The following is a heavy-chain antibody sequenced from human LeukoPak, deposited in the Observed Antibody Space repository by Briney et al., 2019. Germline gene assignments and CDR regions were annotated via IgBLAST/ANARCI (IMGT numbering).Heavy chain of an antibody. D-gene: IGHD5-24*01. V-gene: IGHV3-53*05. J-gene: IGHJ4*02. CDR1: GFTVSSNF. Sequence: GGSLRLSCAASGFTVSSNFMGWVRQAPGKGLEWVSVIYSGGSTYYADSVKGRFTISRDNSKNTLYLQMNSLRAEDTAVYYCAREMATTPFDYWGQRTLVTVSS. CDR2: IYSGGST. CDR3: AREMATTPFDY.